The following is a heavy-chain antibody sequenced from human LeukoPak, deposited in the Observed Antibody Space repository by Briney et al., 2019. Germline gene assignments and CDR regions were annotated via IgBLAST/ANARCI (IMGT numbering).Heavy chain of an antibody. V-gene: IGHV1-69*06. CDR3: ARGYCSGGGCYLFTY. Sequence: ASVKVSCKASGGTFSSYAISWVRQAPGQGLEWMGRIIPIFGTANYAQKFQGRVTITADKSTSTAYMELSSLRSEDTAVYYCARGYCSGGGCYLFTYWGQGTLVTVSS. J-gene: IGHJ4*02. CDR1: GGTFSSYA. D-gene: IGHD2-15*01. CDR2: IIPIFGTA.